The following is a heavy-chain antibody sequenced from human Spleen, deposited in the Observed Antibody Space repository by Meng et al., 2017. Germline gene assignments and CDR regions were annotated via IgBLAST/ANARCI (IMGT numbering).Heavy chain of an antibody. CDR3: ARDHSGDYFDY. J-gene: IGHJ4*03. D-gene: IGHD4-17*01. Sequence: GESLKISCAASGFTVSSNYMSWVRQAPGKGLEWVSVIYSGGSTYYADSVKGRFTISRDNSKNTLYLQMNSLRAEDTAVYYCARDHSGDYFDYWGQGTTVTVSS. V-gene: IGHV3-53*01. CDR1: GFTVSSNY. CDR2: IYSGGST.